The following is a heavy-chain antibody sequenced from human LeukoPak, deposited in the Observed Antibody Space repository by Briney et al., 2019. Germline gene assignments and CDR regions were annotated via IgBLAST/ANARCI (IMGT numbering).Heavy chain of an antibody. CDR3: ARGEVDDYGDYYYFDY. CDR1: VGSISSYY. V-gene: IGHV4-59*13. Sequence: SETLSLTCTVSVGSISSYYWSWIRQPPGKGRGWIGYIYYSGSTNYNPSLKSRVTISVDTSKNQFSLKLSSVTAADTAVYYCARGEVDDYGDYYYFDYWGQGTLVTVSS. J-gene: IGHJ4*02. D-gene: IGHD4-17*01. CDR2: IYYSGST.